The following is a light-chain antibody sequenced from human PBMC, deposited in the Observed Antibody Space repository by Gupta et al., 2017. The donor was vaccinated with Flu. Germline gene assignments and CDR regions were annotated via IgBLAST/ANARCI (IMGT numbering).Light chain of an antibody. CDR3: QQDNSSPYT. J-gene: IGKJ2*01. CDR2: KAS. CDR1: QSIGNW. V-gene: IGKV1-5*03. Sequence: DIKIPQSPSTLSASVGDRVTITCRASQSIGNWLAWYQQRPGAAPKLLIYKASSLETGVPSRFSGSGSGTEFSLTISRLQAEDFATYYCQQDNSSPYTFGQGTKVEI.